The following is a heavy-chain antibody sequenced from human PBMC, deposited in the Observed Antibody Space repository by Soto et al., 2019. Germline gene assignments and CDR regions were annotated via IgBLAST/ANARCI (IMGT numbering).Heavy chain of an antibody. CDR3: AFDPRYSGYDTNYYYYGMDV. CDR1: GGTFSSYA. V-gene: IGHV1-69*01. D-gene: IGHD5-12*01. J-gene: IGHJ6*02. CDR2: IIPIFGTA. Sequence: SVKIDCKTSGGTFSSYAISWVRQAPGQGLEWMGGIIPIFGTANYAQKFQGRVTITADESTSTAYMELSSLRSEDTAVYYCAFDPRYSGYDTNYYYYGMDVWGQGTTVTVSS.